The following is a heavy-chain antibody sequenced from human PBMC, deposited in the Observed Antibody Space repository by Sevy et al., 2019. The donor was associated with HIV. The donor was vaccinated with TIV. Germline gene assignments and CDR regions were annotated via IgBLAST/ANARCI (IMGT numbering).Heavy chain of an antibody. J-gene: IGHJ4*02. CDR2: ISSSSSYI. V-gene: IGHV3-21*01. D-gene: IGHD3-16*02. CDR1: GFTFSSYT. CDR3: AREEEDYVWGTSRDLTFFDY. Sequence: GGSLRLSCAVSGFTFSSYTMHWVRQAPGTGLEWVSSISSSSSYIYYADSVKGRFTISRDNAKNSLYLQMNSLRAEDTAVYYCAREEEDYVWGTSRDLTFFDYWGQGTLVTVSS.